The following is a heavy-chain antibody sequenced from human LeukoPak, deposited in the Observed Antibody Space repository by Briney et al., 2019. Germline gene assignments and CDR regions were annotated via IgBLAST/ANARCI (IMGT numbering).Heavy chain of an antibody. V-gene: IGHV3-30*04. Sequence: GRSLRLSCAASGFTFSSYAMHWVRQAPGKGLEWVALISYDGSNKYHADSVKGRFTISRDNSKNTLYLQMNSLRGEDTAVYYCARDGGIAAAGSDWFDPWGQGTLVTVSS. CDR2: ISYDGSNK. CDR1: GFTFSSYA. J-gene: IGHJ5*02. D-gene: IGHD6-13*01. CDR3: ARDGGIAAAGSDWFDP.